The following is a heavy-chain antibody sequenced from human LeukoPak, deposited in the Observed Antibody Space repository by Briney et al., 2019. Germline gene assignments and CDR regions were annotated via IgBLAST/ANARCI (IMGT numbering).Heavy chain of an antibody. CDR1: GYTFTSYD. J-gene: IGHJ5*02. CDR3: ARGLRLVVAAPYYWFDP. Sequence: ASVKVSCKASGYTFTSYDINWVRQATGQELEWMGWMNPNSGNTGYAQKFQGRVTMTRNTSISTAYMELSSLRSEDTAVYYCARGLRLVVAAPYYWFDPWGQGTLVTVSS. V-gene: IGHV1-8*01. CDR2: MNPNSGNT. D-gene: IGHD2-15*01.